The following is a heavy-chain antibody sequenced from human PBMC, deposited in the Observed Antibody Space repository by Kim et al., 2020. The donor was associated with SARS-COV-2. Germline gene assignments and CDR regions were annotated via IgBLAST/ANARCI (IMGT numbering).Heavy chain of an antibody. CDR3: ASSWYQLDY. V-gene: IGHV1-2*02. D-gene: IGHD6-13*01. CDR2: GGT. Sequence: GGTNYAQKFQGRVTMTRDTSISTAYMELSRMRTDDTAVYYCASSWYQLDYWGQGTLVTVSS. J-gene: IGHJ4*02.